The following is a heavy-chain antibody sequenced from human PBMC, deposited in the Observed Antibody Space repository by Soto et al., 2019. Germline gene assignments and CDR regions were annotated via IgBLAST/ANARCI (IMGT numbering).Heavy chain of an antibody. CDR1: GFTFSDYA. CDR3: AKGGRQWLVTSDFNY. V-gene: IGHV3-30*18. D-gene: IGHD6-19*01. CDR2: VSHDGRNT. J-gene: IGHJ4*02. Sequence: VQLVESGGGVVQPGRSLRLSCAASGFTFSDYAMHWVRQAPGKGLEWVAVVSHDGRNTHYADSVKGRFTSSRDSSKNTVSLGMTSLRAEDTAVYYCAKGGRQWLVTSDFNYWGQGALVTVSS.